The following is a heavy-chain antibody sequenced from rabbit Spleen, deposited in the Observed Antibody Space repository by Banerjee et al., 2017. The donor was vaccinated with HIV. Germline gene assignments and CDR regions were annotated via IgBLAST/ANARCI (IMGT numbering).Heavy chain of an antibody. D-gene: IGHD8-1*01. CDR2: IYTGNGHI. CDR3: ARDAGTSFSTYGMDL. J-gene: IGHJ6*01. Sequence: QEQLVESGGGLVQPEGSLTLTCTASGFTFSSFGVSWVRQAPGKGLEWIGCIYTGNGHIHDASWAKGRFTVSKTSSTTVTLQMTSLTAADTATYFCARDAGTSFSTYGMDLWGPGTLVTVS. V-gene: IGHV1S45*01. CDR1: GFTFSSFG.